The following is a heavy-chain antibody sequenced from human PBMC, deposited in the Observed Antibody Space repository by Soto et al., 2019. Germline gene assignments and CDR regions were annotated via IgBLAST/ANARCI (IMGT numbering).Heavy chain of an antibody. D-gene: IGHD3-3*01. Sequence: GASVKVSCKASGYTFTSYAMHWVRQAPGQRLEWMGWINAGNGNTKYSQKFQGRVTITRDTSASTAYMELSSLRSEDTAVYYCARAGEITIFGVVIFDYWGQGTLVTVS. J-gene: IGHJ4*02. V-gene: IGHV1-3*01. CDR2: INAGNGNT. CDR1: GYTFTSYA. CDR3: ARAGEITIFGVVIFDY.